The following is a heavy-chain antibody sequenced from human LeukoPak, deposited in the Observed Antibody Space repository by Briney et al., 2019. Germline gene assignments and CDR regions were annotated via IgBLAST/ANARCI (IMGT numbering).Heavy chain of an antibody. D-gene: IGHD1-26*01. CDR1: GFTFSSYW. Sequence: GGSLRLSCAASGFTFSSYWMSWVRQAPGKGLEWVANIKQDGSEKYYVDSVKGRFTISRDNAKNSLYLQMNSLRAEDTAVYYCARAIVGDHAHFQHWGQGTLVTVSS. V-gene: IGHV3-7*04. CDR3: ARAIVGDHAHFQH. J-gene: IGHJ1*01. CDR2: IKQDGSEK.